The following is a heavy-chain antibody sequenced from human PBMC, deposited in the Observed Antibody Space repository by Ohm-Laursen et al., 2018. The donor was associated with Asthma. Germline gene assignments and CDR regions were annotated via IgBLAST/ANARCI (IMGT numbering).Heavy chain of an antibody. CDR1: GFTSSSYG. Sequence: SLRLSCAASGFTSSSYGMHWVRQAPGKGLEWVAVIWYDGSNKYYADSVKGRFTTSRDNSKSTMYLQMNSLRAEDTAVYYCAKVGLTYYNAMDVWGQGTTVTVSS. CDR2: IWYDGSNK. J-gene: IGHJ6*02. CDR3: AKVGLTYYNAMDV. V-gene: IGHV3-33*06. D-gene: IGHD4/OR15-4a*01.